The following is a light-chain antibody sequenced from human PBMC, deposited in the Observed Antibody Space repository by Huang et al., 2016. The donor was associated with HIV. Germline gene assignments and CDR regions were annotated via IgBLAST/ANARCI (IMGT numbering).Light chain of an antibody. CDR3: QQSYRIPRT. J-gene: IGKJ2*01. Sequence: DIQMTQSLSSLSASVGERVIITCRASQCISKYGNWYQQMPGKAPKLLIYGASALQGGVSSRFSGSGSGTDFTLTIRSLHPEDAATYYCQQSYRIPRTFGQGTRLEI. CDR2: GAS. CDR1: QCISKY. V-gene: IGKV1-39*01.